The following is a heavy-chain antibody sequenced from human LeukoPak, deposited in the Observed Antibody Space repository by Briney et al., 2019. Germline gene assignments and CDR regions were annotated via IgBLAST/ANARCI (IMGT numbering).Heavy chain of an antibody. CDR3: ARDQVGATPFDY. D-gene: IGHD1-26*01. CDR1: GFSFSGHW. CDR2: IYHSGST. J-gene: IGHJ4*02. Sequence: PGGSLRLSCTASGFSFSGHWMHWPRNPPGKGRRWIGEIYHSGSTNYNPSLKSRVTISVDKSKNQFSLKLSSVTAADTAVYYCARDQVGATPFDYWGQGTLVTVSS. V-gene: IGHV4-4*02.